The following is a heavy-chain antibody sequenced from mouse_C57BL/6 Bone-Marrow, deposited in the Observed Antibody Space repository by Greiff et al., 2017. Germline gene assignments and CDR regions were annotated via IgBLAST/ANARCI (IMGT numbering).Heavy chain of an antibody. D-gene: IGHD2-2*01. CDR3: ASGGYDSWFAD. V-gene: IGHV1-82*01. Sequence: QVQLQQSGPELVKPGASVKISCKASGYAFNSSWMHWVKQRPGQGLEWIGRIDPADGDTKYNGKFKGKATLTADKSSSTAYMQLSRLTSEDSAIXVSASGGYDSWFADWGKGTLVTVSA. CDR2: IDPADGDT. J-gene: IGHJ3*01. CDR1: GYAFNSSW.